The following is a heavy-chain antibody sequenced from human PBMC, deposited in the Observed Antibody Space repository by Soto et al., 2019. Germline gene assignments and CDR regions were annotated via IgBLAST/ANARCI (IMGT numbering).Heavy chain of an antibody. V-gene: IGHV4-38-2*01. J-gene: IGHJ3*02. CDR3: ARGWRYSVTYHVFDT. CDR2: IHHSGRA. Sequence: SETLSLTCGVSGYSISSGDFCGWSRPPPGKGLEWIGSIHHSGRAYYDQSLKSRVTISVDTSKKKLSLKLTSVTAADTAVYYCARGWRYSVTYHVFDTWGRGTRVTVSS. CDR1: GYSISSGDF. D-gene: IGHD1-26*01.